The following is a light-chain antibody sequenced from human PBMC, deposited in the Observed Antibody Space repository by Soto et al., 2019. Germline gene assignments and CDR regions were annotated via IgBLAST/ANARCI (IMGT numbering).Light chain of an antibody. CDR2: DAS. CDR3: QQYNTLSGT. V-gene: IGKV1-5*01. Sequence: DIQMTQSPSTLSATAGDRVTITCRASQSISSWLAWYQHKPGKAPKLLIYDASNLDSGVPSRFSGSGFGTEFSLTISSLQPDDFASYYCQQYNTLSGTFGQGTKVDIK. CDR1: QSISSW. J-gene: IGKJ1*01.